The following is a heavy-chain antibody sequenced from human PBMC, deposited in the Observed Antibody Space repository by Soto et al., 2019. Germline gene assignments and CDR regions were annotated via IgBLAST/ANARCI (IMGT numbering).Heavy chain of an antibody. CDR3: AAWFRDSSGYYSPLFDY. CDR2: VDVDSGNT. J-gene: IGHJ4*02. CDR1: GYTFTSYD. V-gene: IGHV1-8*01. Sequence: GASVKVSCKASGYTFTSYDISWVRQATGQGLEWMGWVDVDSGNTGYSQRFQGRVTMTRNTSISTAYMELSSLRSEDTAVYYCAAWFRDSSGYYSPLFDYWGQGTLVTVSS. D-gene: IGHD3-22*01.